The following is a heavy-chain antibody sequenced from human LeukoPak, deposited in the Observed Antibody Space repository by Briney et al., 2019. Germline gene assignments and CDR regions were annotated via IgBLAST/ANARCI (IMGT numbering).Heavy chain of an antibody. D-gene: IGHD2-2*01. Sequence: SVKVSCKASGGTFSSYAISWVRQAPGQGLEWMGGIIPIFGTANYAQKFQGRVTITADESTSTAYMELSSLRSEDTAVYYCARKSCSSTSCYYGMDVWAKGPRSPSP. CDR2: IIPIFGTA. CDR3: ARKSCSSTSCYYGMDV. CDR1: GGTFSSYA. J-gene: IGHJ6*02. V-gene: IGHV1-69*13.